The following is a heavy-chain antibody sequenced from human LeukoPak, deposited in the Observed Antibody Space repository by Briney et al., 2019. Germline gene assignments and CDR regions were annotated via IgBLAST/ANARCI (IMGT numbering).Heavy chain of an antibody. CDR1: GGTLSSYA. CDR2: IIPILGIA. CDR3: ARDAYSSGWDDY. J-gene: IGHJ4*02. D-gene: IGHD6-19*01. V-gene: IGHV1-69*04. Sequence: SVKVSCKASGGTLSSYAISWMRQAHGQGLEWMGRIIPILGIANYAQKFQGRVTITADKSTSTAYMELSSLRSEDTAAYYCARDAYSSGWDDYWGQGTLVTVS.